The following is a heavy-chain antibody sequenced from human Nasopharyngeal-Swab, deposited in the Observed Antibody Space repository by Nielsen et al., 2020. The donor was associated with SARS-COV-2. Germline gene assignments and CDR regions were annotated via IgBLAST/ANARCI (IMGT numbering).Heavy chain of an antibody. Sequence: WIRQPPGKGLEWVSAISGSGDSTYYADSVKGRFTISRDNSKNTLYLQMNSLRAEDTAVYYCAKGIRYGDYVFDYWGQGTLVTVSS. V-gene: IGHV3-23*01. J-gene: IGHJ4*02. CDR2: ISGSGDST. D-gene: IGHD4-17*01. CDR3: AKGIRYGDYVFDY.